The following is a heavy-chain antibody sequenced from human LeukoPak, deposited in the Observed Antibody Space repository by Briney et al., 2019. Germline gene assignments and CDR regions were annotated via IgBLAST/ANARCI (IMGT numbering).Heavy chain of an antibody. J-gene: IGHJ4*02. D-gene: IGHD6-13*01. V-gene: IGHV1-18*01. CDR3: ARDSYSRIAAAGTTFFDY. Sequence: EASVKVSCKASGYTFTSYGISWVRQAPGQGLEWMGWIGAYNGNTNYAQKLQGRVTMTTDTSTSTAYMELRSLRSDDTAVYYCARDSYSRIAAAGTTFFDYWGQGTLVTVSS. CDR1: GYTFTSYG. CDR2: IGAYNGNT.